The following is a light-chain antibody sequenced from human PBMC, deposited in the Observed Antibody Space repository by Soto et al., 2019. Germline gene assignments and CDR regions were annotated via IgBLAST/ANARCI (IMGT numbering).Light chain of an antibody. V-gene: IGLV2-14*03. J-gene: IGLJ1*01. CDR1: SSDVGGYNY. Sequence: QSALTQPASVSGSPGQSITISCTGTSSDVGGYNYLSWYQQHPGKGPKLMIYEVSNRPSGVSNRFSGSKSGNTATLTISGLQAEDEADYYCSSYTSTTTRVFGTGTKVTVL. CDR2: EVS. CDR3: SSYTSTTTRV.